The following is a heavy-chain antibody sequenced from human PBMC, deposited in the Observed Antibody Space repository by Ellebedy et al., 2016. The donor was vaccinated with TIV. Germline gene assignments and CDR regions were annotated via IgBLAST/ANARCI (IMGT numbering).Heavy chain of an antibody. J-gene: IGHJ2*01. CDR3: AKDLEQQLVVWYFDL. CDR2: ISGSGGST. Sequence: GGSLRLXXAASGFTFSSYAMSWVRQAPGKGLEWVSAISGSGGSTYYADSVKGRFTISRDNSKNTLYLQMNSLRVEDTAVYYCAKDLEQQLVVWYFDLWGRGTLVTVSS. V-gene: IGHV3-23*01. D-gene: IGHD6-13*01. CDR1: GFTFSSYA.